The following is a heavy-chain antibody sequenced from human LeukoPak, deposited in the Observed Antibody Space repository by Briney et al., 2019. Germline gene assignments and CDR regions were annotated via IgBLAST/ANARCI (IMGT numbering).Heavy chain of an antibody. D-gene: IGHD4-11*01. CDR1: GFTFSSYW. CDR3: TRVEETATTAAIIRKYSYYYYYMDV. Sequence: GGSLRLSCAASGFTFSSYWMNWVRQAPGKGLEWVANIKQDGSEKYYVDSVKGRFTISRDNAKNSLYLQMNSLRAEDTAVYYCTRVEETATTAAIIRKYSYYYYYMDVWGKGNTVTVSS. CDR2: IKQDGSEK. J-gene: IGHJ6*03. V-gene: IGHV3-7*01.